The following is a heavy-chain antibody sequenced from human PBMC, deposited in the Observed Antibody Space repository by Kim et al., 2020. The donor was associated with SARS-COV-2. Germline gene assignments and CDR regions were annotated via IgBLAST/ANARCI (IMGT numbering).Heavy chain of an antibody. CDR2: INSYNGNP. Sequence: ASVKVSCRASGYTYINYGISWVRQAPGQGLEWMGWINSYNGNPNYAQKFQGRVAMTTDTSTSTAYMELTSLTSDDTAVYYCARDRVTGTEYLQHWGQGTLVTVSS. J-gene: IGHJ1*01. V-gene: IGHV1-18*04. CDR3: ARDRVTGTEYLQH. CDR1: GYTYINYG. D-gene: IGHD2-21*02.